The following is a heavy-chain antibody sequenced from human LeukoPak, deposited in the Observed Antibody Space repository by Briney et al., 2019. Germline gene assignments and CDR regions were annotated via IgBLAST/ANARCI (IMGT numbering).Heavy chain of an antibody. D-gene: IGHD3-10*01. CDR1: GFTSSSYG. CDR3: AKDQLWFGDRSHYFDY. J-gene: IGHJ4*02. V-gene: IGHV3-30*18. CDR2: ISYDGSNK. Sequence: GRSLRLSCAASGFTSSSYGMHWVRQAPGKGLEWVAVISYDGSNKYYADSVKGRFTISRDNSKNTLYLQMNSLRAEDTAVYYCAKDQLWFGDRSHYFDYWGQGTLVTVSS.